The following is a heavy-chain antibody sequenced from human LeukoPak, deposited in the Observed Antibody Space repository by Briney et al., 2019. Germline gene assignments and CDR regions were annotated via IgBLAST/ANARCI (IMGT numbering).Heavy chain of an antibody. CDR2: ISNDGTNK. CDR1: GFTLSLYD. J-gene: IGHJ4*02. D-gene: IGHD4-17*01. CDR3: VRDRTTVTRGSFAY. Sequence: GGSLRLSCAASGFTLSLYDMHWVRQAPGKGLEWVAVISNDGTNKYYADSVKGRFTISRDTSKNTLSLQMNRLRAEDTAVYYCVRDRTTVTRGSFAYWGQGTLVTVSS. V-gene: IGHV3-30*04.